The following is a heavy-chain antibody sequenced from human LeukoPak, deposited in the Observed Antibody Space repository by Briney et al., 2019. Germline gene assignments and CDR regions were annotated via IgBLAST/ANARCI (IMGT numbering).Heavy chain of an antibody. D-gene: IGHD3-10*01. CDR2: INHSGST. CDR1: GGSFSGYF. Sequence: PSETLSLTCAVYGGSFSGYFWSWIRQPPGKGLEWIGEINHSGSTNYNPSLKSRVTISVDTSKNQFSLKLSSVTAADTAVYHCAALLTYYYGSGSYPDAFDIWGQGTMVTVSS. CDR3: AALLTYYYGSGSYPDAFDI. J-gene: IGHJ3*02. V-gene: IGHV4-34*01.